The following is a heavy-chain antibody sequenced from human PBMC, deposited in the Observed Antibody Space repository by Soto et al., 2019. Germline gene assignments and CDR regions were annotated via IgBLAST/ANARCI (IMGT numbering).Heavy chain of an antibody. J-gene: IGHJ4*02. CDR1: GFTFSNAW. CDR3: TTEHDYGGFDY. V-gene: IGHV3-15*01. Sequence: EVQLVESGGGLVKPGGSLRLSCAASGFTFSNAWMSWVRQAPGKGLEWVGRIKSKTDGGTTDYAAPVKGRFTISRDDSKNTRYLQMNSLKTEDTAVYYCTTEHDYGGFDYWGQGTLVTVSS. CDR2: IKSKTDGGTT. D-gene: IGHD4-17*01.